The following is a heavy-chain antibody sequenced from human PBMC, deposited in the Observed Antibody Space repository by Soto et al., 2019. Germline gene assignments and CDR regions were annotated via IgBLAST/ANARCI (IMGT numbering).Heavy chain of an antibody. J-gene: IGHJ5*02. CDR3: ARDRSSAWYRCFDP. D-gene: IGHD6-19*01. V-gene: IGHV3-48*01. Sequence: PGGSLRLSCAASGFTFSSYSMSWVRQAPGKGLEWVSYISGSSSTVYYADSVKGRFTISRDNAKNSLYLQMNSLRAEDTAVYYCARDRSSAWYRCFDPWGQGTLVTVSS. CDR1: GFTFSSYS. CDR2: ISGSSSTV.